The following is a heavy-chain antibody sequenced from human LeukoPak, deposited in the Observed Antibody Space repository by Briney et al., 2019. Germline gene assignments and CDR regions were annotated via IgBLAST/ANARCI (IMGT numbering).Heavy chain of an antibody. Sequence: ASVKVSCKASGGTFSSYAISWVRQAPGQGLEWMGWISAYNGNTNYAQKLQGRVTMTTDTSTSTAYMELRSLRSDDTAVYYCARQQLGPFDYWGQGTLVTVSS. D-gene: IGHD6-13*01. J-gene: IGHJ4*02. CDR3: ARQQLGPFDY. CDR2: ISAYNGNT. CDR1: GGTFSSYA. V-gene: IGHV1-18*01.